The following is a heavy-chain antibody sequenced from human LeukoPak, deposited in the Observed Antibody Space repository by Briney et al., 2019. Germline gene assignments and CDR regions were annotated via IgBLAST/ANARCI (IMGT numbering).Heavy chain of an antibody. CDR1: GFTFSSYD. Sequence: GGSLRLSCAASGFTFSSYDMHWVRQATGKGLEWVSAIGTAGDTYYPGSVKGRFTISRENAKNSLYLQMNSLRAGDTAVYYCARESANYGSGSPSTAFDIWGQGTMVTVSS. J-gene: IGHJ3*02. CDR2: IGTAGDT. D-gene: IGHD3-10*01. CDR3: ARESANYGSGSPSTAFDI. V-gene: IGHV3-13*01.